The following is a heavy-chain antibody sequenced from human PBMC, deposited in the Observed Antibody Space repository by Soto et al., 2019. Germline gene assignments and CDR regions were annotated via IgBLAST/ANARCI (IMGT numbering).Heavy chain of an antibody. CDR1: GGSISSGGYS. CDR3: ARVPTH. CDR2: IYHSGST. V-gene: IGHV4-30-2*01. J-gene: IGHJ4*02. Sequence: QLQLQESGSVLVKPSQTLSLTCAVSGGSISSGGYSWSWNRQTPGKGLEWIGYIYHSGSTYYNPSLKSRVTISVDRSKNQFSLKLSSVTAADTAVYCCARVPTHWGQGTLVTVSS.